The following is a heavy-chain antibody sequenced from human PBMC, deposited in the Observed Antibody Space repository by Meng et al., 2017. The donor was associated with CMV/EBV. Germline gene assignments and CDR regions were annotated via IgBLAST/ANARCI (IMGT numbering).Heavy chain of an antibody. CDR1: GVTFSSYT. CDR3: ARSYYDSSGYYAY. V-gene: IGHV1-69*02. J-gene: IGHJ4*02. Sequence: SVKVSCKASGVTFSSYTISWVRQAPGQGLEWMGRIIPILGIANYAQKFQGRVTITADKSTSTAYMELSSLRSEDTAVYYCARSYYDSSGYYAYWGQGTLVTVSS. CDR2: IIPILGIA. D-gene: IGHD3-22*01.